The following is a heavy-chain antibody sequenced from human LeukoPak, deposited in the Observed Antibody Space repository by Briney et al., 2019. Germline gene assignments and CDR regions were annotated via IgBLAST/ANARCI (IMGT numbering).Heavy chain of an antibody. V-gene: IGHV3-23*01. CDR3: AKDSSGYYWVNYYFDY. CDR2: ISGSGGST. J-gene: IGHJ4*02. CDR1: GFTFSSYA. Sequence: GGSLRLSCAASGFTFSSYAMSWVRQAPGKGLEWVSAISGSGGSTYYADSVKSRFTISRDNSKNTLYLQMNSLRAEDTAVYYWAKDSSGYYWVNYYFDYWGQGTLVTVSS. D-gene: IGHD3-22*01.